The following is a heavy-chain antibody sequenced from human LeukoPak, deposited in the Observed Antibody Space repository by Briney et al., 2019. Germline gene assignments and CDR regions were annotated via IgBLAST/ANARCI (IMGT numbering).Heavy chain of an antibody. CDR3: ARLPAYGSGRGDRVDY. CDR1: GYTFSGYY. Sequence: ASVKVSCKTSGYTFSGYYMNWVRQAPGQGLEWMGWINPNSGGTNYARKFKGRVTMTRDTSIITAYMELSRLRSDDTAVYYCARLPAYGSGRGDRVDYWGQGTLVTVSS. J-gene: IGHJ4*02. D-gene: IGHD3-10*01. CDR2: INPNSGGT. V-gene: IGHV1-2*02.